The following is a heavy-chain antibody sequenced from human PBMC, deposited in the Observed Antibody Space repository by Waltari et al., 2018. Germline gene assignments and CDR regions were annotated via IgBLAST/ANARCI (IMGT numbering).Heavy chain of an antibody. CDR3: AKAHWDYGNYYYYYMDG. Sequence: EVQLVESGGGLVQPGGSLRLSCAASGFNFKRYAINWVRQAPGEGPEWVSTISGNGVSRYYADSVEGRFTISRDNSRNTVYLQMSSLRAEDTAIYYCAKAHWDYGNYYYYYMDGWGNGTTVIVSS. V-gene: IGHV3-23*04. D-gene: IGHD1-7*01. J-gene: IGHJ6*03. CDR2: ISGNGVSR. CDR1: GFNFKRYA.